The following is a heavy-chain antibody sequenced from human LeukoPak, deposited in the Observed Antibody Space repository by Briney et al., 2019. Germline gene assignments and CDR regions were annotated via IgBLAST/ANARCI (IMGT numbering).Heavy chain of an antibody. V-gene: IGHV4-39*07. J-gene: IGHJ4*02. Sequence: PSETLSLTCTVSGGSISSSSYYWGWIRQPPGKGLEWIGSIYYSGSTYYNPSLKSRVTISVDTSKNQFSLKLSSVTAADTAAYYCAGGTYCSGGSCYYYLDNWGQGTLVTVSS. CDR2: IYYSGST. D-gene: IGHD2-15*01. CDR3: AGGTYCSGGSCYYYLDN. CDR1: GGSISSSSYY.